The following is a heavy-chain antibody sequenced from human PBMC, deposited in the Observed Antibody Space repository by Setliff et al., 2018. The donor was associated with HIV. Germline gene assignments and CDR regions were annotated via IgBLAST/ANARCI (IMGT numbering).Heavy chain of an antibody. D-gene: IGHD3-10*01. CDR2: INPSGGST. J-gene: IGHJ3*02. Sequence: ASVKVSCKASGYTFTSYYMHWVRQAPGQGLEWMGIINPSGGSTSYAQKFQGRVTMTRDTSTSTVYMELSGPRSEDTAVYYCARDRTGTYYYGSGAPGDAFDIWGQGTMVTVSS. V-gene: IGHV1-46*01. CDR3: ARDRTGTYYYGSGAPGDAFDI. CDR1: GYTFTSYY.